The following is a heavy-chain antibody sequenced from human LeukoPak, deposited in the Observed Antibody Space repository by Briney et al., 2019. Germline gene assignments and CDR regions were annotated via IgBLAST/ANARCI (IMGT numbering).Heavy chain of an antibody. V-gene: IGHV1-2*02. CDR3: ARVVMVRGDFDY. Sequence: ASVKVSCKASGYTFTGYYMHWVRQAPGQGLEWMGWINPNSGGTNYAQKFQGRVTMTRDTSISTAYMELRSLRSDDTAVYYCARVVMVRGDFDYWGQGTLVTVSS. D-gene: IGHD3-10*01. CDR2: INPNSGGT. J-gene: IGHJ4*02. CDR1: GYTFTGYY.